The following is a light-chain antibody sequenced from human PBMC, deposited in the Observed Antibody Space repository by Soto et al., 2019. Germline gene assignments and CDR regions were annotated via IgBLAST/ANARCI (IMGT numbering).Light chain of an antibody. CDR2: DVS. Sequence: QSALTQPASVSGSPGQSITISCTGTSIDVGGYNYVSWYQQHPGKAPKLMIYDVSNRPSGVSNRFSGSKSGNTASLTISGLQAEDEADYYCTSFTSGSTPYVFGTGTKLTVL. CDR1: SIDVGGYNY. V-gene: IGLV2-14*01. CDR3: TSFTSGSTPYV. J-gene: IGLJ1*01.